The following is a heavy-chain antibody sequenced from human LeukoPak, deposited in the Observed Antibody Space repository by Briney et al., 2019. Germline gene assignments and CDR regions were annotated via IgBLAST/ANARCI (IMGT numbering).Heavy chain of an antibody. CDR3: ARDHYYYGSGSYYNPLGY. CDR1: GYTFTNLD. CDR2: MSPNSGDT. Sequence: ASVKVSCKTSGYTFTNLDINWLRQAPGQGLEWMGWMSPNSGDTGYAQKFQGRVTMTRDTSTSTVYMELSSLRSEDTAVYYCARDHYYYGSGSYYNPLGYWGQGTLVTVSS. J-gene: IGHJ4*02. D-gene: IGHD3-10*01. V-gene: IGHV1-8*01.